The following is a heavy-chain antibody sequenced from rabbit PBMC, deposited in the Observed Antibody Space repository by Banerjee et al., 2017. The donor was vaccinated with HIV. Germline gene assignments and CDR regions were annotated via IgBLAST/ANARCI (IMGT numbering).Heavy chain of an antibody. CDR1: GFSFSSNYW. CDR3: ARDLTGVAESFNL. J-gene: IGHJ4*01. Sequence: QSLEESGGDLVKPGASLTLTCTASGFSFSSNYWICWVRQAPGKGLEWIACIYGGSSGSTYYASWAKGRFTISKPSSTTVTLQMTSLTAADTAAYFCARDLTGVAESFNLWGQGTLVTVS. D-gene: IGHD7-1*01. CDR2: IYGGSSGST. V-gene: IGHV1S40*01.